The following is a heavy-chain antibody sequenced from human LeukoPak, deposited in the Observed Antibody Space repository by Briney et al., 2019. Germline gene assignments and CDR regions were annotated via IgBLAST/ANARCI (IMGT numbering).Heavy chain of an antibody. CDR3: ARRDRLAGMDV. CDR2: IYYSGST. D-gene: IGHD2-15*01. J-gene: IGHJ6*02. V-gene: IGHV4-59*01. Sequence: SETLSLTCTVSGGSISSYYWSWIRHPPGKGLEWIGYIYYSGSTNYNPSLKSRVTISVDTSKNQFSLKLSSVTAADTAVYYCARRDRLAGMDVWGQGTTVTVSS. CDR1: GGSISSYY.